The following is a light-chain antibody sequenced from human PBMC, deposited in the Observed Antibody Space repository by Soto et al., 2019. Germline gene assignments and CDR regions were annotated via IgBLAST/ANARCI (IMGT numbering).Light chain of an antibody. CDR1: QSITRY. CDR2: ATS. J-gene: IGKJ4*01. Sequence: DFQMTQSPSSLSASVGDRVNITCRASQSITRYLNWYQQKPGKAPNLLIYATSNLQTGVPLRFSGSRFGTDFTLTINNLQPEDFATYYCQQSYSVPRTFGGGTKVEI. CDR3: QQSYSVPRT. V-gene: IGKV1-39*01.